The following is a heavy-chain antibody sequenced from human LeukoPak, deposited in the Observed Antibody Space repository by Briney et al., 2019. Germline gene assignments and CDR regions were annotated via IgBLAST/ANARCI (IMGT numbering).Heavy chain of an antibody. CDR3: AREEVAYYGSGSYMDY. CDR2: IYYSGST. CDR1: GGSISSSSYY. D-gene: IGHD3-10*01. V-gene: IGHV4-39*02. J-gene: IGHJ4*02. Sequence: SETLSLTCTVSGGSISSSSYYWGWIRQPPGKGLEWIGSIYYSGSTYYNPSLKSRVTISVDTSKNQFSLKLSSVTAADTAVYYCAREEVAYYGSGSYMDYWGQGTLVTVSS.